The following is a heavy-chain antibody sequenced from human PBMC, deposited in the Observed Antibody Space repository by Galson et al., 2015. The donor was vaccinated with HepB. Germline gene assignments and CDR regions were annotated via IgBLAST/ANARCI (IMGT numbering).Heavy chain of an antibody. D-gene: IGHD5-24*01. J-gene: IGHJ6*02. V-gene: IGHV3-33*01. CDR1: GFTFNSYG. CDR2: IWYDGSNT. Sequence: SLRLSCAASGFTFNSYGMHWVRQAPGKGLEWVAVIWYDGSNTYYADSVKGRFTISRDNSKNTLYLQMNSLRAEDTAVYYCAREVEIATINWPPIPYYYGMDGWGRWTTATVSS. CDR3: AREVEIATINWPPIPYYYGMDG.